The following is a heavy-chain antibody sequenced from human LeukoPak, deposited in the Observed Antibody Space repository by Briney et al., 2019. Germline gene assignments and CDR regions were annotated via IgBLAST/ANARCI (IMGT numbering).Heavy chain of an antibody. Sequence: PSETLSLTCSVSAYSISSSYFWGWVRQPPGKGLEWIGTIFHSGNTYCNPSLKSRVTISVDTSQNHFSLKLNSVTAADTAVYYCARDPDHSGHFDYWGQGILVTVSS. V-gene: IGHV4-38-2*02. J-gene: IGHJ4*02. CDR1: AYSISSSYF. CDR2: IFHSGNT. CDR3: ARDPDHSGHFDY. D-gene: IGHD6-19*01.